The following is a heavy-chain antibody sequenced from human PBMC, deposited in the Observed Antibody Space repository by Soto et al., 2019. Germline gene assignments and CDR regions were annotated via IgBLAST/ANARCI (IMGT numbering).Heavy chain of an antibody. Sequence: EVQLVESGGGLVKPGGSLRLSCAASGFTFSSYSMNWVRQAPGKGLEWVSSISSSSSYIYYADSVKGRFTISRDNAKNSLDLQMNSLRAEDTAVYYCARDGVVVVAATGGWFAPWGQGTLVTVSS. CDR3: ARDGVVVVAATGGWFAP. J-gene: IGHJ5*02. CDR1: GFTFSSYS. CDR2: ISSSSSYI. V-gene: IGHV3-21*01. D-gene: IGHD2-15*01.